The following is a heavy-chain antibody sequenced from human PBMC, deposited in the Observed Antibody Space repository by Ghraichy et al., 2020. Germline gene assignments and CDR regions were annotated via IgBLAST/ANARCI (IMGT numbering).Heavy chain of an antibody. J-gene: IGHJ4*02. CDR2: IKEDGSEK. CDR3: ARDPYRLH. V-gene: IGHV3-7*03. CDR1: GFTFSSYW. Sequence: LSLTCAASGFTFSSYWMSWVRQAPGKGLEWVANIKEDGSEKYYVDSMKGRFTISRDNAKNTLYLQMNSLRAEDTAVYYCARDPYRLHWGQGTLVTVSS. D-gene: IGHD2-15*01.